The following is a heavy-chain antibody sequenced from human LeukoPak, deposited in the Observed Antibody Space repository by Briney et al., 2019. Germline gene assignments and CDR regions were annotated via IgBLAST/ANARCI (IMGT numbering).Heavy chain of an antibody. CDR1: AGFLSTYY. V-gene: IGHV4-59*12. Sequence: PSETLSPTCTVSAGFLSTYYWTWIRQPPGKGLEWIGYIHDSGSTKYNPSLKSRVTISVDTSKNQFSLKLSSVTAADTAVYYCARERVWGSYRDYFDYWGQGILVTVSS. CDR2: IHDSGST. D-gene: IGHD3-16*02. CDR3: ARERVWGSYRDYFDY. J-gene: IGHJ4*02.